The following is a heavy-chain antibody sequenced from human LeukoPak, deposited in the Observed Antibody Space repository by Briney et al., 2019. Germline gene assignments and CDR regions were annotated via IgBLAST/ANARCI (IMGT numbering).Heavy chain of an antibody. CDR1: GFTFSSYW. Sequence: GGSLRLSCAVSGFTFSSYWMHWVRQAPGKGLVWVSRINSDGSSTSYADSVKGRFTISRDNAKNTMYLQMNSLRAEDTAVYYCASWEVPAVMPQDYWGQGTLVTVSS. CDR3: ASWEVPAVMPQDY. CDR2: INSDGSST. V-gene: IGHV3-74*01. J-gene: IGHJ4*02. D-gene: IGHD2-2*01.